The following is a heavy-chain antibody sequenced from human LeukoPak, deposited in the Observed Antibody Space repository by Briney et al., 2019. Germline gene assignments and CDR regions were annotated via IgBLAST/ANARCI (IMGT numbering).Heavy chain of an antibody. Sequence: GESLKISCKGSGYSFTSYWIGWVRQMPGKDLERMGIICPGDSDTRYSPSFQGQVTISADRSITTAYLQWSSLKASDTAMYYCARRSYSLYYFDYWGQGTLVTVSS. J-gene: IGHJ4*02. CDR1: GYSFTSYW. V-gene: IGHV5-51*01. CDR3: ARRSYSLYYFDY. CDR2: ICPGDSDT. D-gene: IGHD4-11*01.